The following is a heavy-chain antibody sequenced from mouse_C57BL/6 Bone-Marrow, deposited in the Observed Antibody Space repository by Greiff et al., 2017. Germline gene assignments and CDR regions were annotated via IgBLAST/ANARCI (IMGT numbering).Heavy chain of an antibody. CDR2: IYPRSGNT. D-gene: IGHD4-1*01. CDR1: GYTFTSYG. V-gene: IGHV1-81*01. J-gene: IGHJ1*03. Sequence: VQLQESGAELARPGASVKLSCKASGYTFTSYGISWVKQRTGQGLEWIGEIYPRSGNTYYNEKFKGKATLTADKSSSTAYMQLRSLTSEDSAVYFCEGGGANWDVCWYFGGRGTGTTVAVAS. CDR3: EGGGANWDVCWYFGG.